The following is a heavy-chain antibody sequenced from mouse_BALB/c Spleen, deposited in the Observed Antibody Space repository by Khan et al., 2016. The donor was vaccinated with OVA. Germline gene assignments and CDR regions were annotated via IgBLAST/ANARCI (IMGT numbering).Heavy chain of an antibody. CDR2: IFYSGSF. CDR1: GISITTGNYR. D-gene: IGHD2-2*01. V-gene: IGHV3-5*02. J-gene: IGHJ1*01. Sequence: VQLKESGPGLVKPSQTVSLTCSVTGISITTGNYRWSWIRQFPGNKLEWLGFIFYSGSFTYNPSLTSRPTITRDTSKNQFFLEMNSLHAEDTATYYCARDSGFWYFDVWGAGTTVTVSS. CDR3: ARDSGFWYFDV.